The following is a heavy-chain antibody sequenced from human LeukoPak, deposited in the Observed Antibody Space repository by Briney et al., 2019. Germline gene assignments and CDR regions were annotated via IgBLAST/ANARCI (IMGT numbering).Heavy chain of an antibody. V-gene: IGHV3-23*01. CDR1: GFTFSSYA. Sequence: GGSLRLSCAASGFTFSSYAMSWVRQAPGKGLEWVSAISGSGGSTYYADSVKGRFTISRDNSKNTLYLQMNSLRAEDTAVYYCAKDVGYYGSGSYYYCWGQGTLVTVSS. CDR2: ISGSGGST. CDR3: AKDVGYYGSGSYYYC. J-gene: IGHJ4*02. D-gene: IGHD3-10*01.